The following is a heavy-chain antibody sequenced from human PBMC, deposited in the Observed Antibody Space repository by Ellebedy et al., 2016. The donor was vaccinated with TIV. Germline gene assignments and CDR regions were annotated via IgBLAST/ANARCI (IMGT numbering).Heavy chain of an antibody. CDR1: GFTFSSYT. CDR3: AREDSESFDY. V-gene: IGHV3-21*01. D-gene: IGHD2-15*01. Sequence: GESLKISXAASGFTFSSYTMNWVRQAPGKGLEWVSSITGNNNFIFYGDSVRGRFTVSRDNAKNSLYLQVNSLTAEDTAVYYCAREDSESFDYWGQGTLVTVSS. CDR2: ITGNNNFI. J-gene: IGHJ4*02.